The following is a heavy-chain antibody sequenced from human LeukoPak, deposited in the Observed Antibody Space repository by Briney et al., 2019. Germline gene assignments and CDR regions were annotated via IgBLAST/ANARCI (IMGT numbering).Heavy chain of an antibody. Sequence: PGGSLRLSCAASGFTFSGYSMNWVRQAPGKGLVWVSYISSGGNKIYYADSVKGRFLTSRDNAKNSLYLQMNSLRDEDTAVYYCARSDVRFLELLDYWGQGTLVTVSS. CDR1: GFTFSGYS. CDR3: ARSDVRFLELLDY. D-gene: IGHD3-3*01. CDR2: ISSGGNKI. J-gene: IGHJ4*02. V-gene: IGHV3-48*02.